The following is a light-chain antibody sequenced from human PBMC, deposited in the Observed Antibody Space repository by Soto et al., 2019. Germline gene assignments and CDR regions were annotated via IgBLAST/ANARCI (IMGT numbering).Light chain of an antibody. CDR3: SSYTSSSTLYA. V-gene: IGLV2-14*01. Sequence: QSVLTQPASVSGSPGQSITISCTGTSSDVGRYNYVSWYQQHPGKAPKLMIHDVSHRPSGVSDRFSGSKSGNTASLTISGLQADDEADYYCSSYTSSSTLYAFGTGTKVTVL. CDR1: SSDVGRYNY. J-gene: IGLJ1*01. CDR2: DVS.